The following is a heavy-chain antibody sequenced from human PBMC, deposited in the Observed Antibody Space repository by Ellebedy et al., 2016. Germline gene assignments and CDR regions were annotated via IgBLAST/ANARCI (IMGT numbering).Heavy chain of an antibody. CDR1: GFTFSSYW. Sequence: GGSLRLXXAASGFTFSSYWMHWVRQAPGKGLVWVSRINSDGSSTSYADSVKGRFTISRDNAKNTLYLQMNSLRAEDTAVYYCTRDGSEWSRDYWGQGTLVTVSS. V-gene: IGHV3-74*01. J-gene: IGHJ4*02. CDR3: TRDGSEWSRDY. D-gene: IGHD2-8*01. CDR2: INSDGSST.